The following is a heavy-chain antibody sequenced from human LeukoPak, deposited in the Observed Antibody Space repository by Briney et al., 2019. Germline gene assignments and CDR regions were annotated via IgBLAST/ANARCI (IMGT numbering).Heavy chain of an antibody. D-gene: IGHD1-26*01. V-gene: IGHV5-51*01. CDR3: AGLVGASFFDYYYYMDV. Sequence: GESLKISCKGSGYSFTSYWIGWVRQMPGKGLEWMGIIYPGDSDTRYSPSFQGQVTISADKSISTAYLQWSSLKASDTAMYYCAGLVGASFFDYYYYMDVWGKGTTVTVSS. J-gene: IGHJ6*03. CDR2: IYPGDSDT. CDR1: GYSFTSYW.